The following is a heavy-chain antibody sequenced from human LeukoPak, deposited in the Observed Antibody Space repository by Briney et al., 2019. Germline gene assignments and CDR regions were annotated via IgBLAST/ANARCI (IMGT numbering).Heavy chain of an antibody. D-gene: IGHD3-10*01. CDR2: IIPILGIA. V-gene: IGHV1-69*02. J-gene: IGHJ4*02. CDR1: GGTFSSYT. Sequence: GASVKVSCKASGGTFSSYTISWVRQAPGQGLEWMGRIIPILGIANYAQKFQGRVTITADKSTSTAYMELSSLRSDDTAVYYCARSLLGMVRGVITPPDYWGQGTLVTVSS. CDR3: ARSLLGMVRGVITPPDY.